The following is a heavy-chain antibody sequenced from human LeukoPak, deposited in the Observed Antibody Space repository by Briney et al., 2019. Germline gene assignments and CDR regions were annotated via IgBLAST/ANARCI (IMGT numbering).Heavy chain of an antibody. CDR3: ARHMVINGFDP. CDR2: IYYSGST. Sequence: SETLSLTCTVSGGSISSYYWSWIRQPPGKGLEWIGYIYYSGSTNYNPSLKSRVTISVDTSKNQFSLKLSSVTAADTAVYYCARHMVINGFDPWGQGTLVTVSS. D-gene: IGHD3-22*01. CDR1: GGSISSYY. J-gene: IGHJ5*02. V-gene: IGHV4-59*08.